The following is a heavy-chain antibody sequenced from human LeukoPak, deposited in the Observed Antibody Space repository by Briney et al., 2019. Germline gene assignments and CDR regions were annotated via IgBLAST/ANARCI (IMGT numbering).Heavy chain of an antibody. CDR2: IDPRDSET. J-gene: IGHJ4*02. CDR3: ARQTAMGRSGDY. CDR1: GYTFTSYW. D-gene: IGHD5-18*01. Sequence: GESLKISCKASGYTFTSYWIGWVRQMPGKGLEWMGIIDPRDSETRYTPSFQGQVTISSDKSLSTAYLQGNSLKASDTAMYNCARQTAMGRSGDYWGQGTLVTVSS. V-gene: IGHV5-51*01.